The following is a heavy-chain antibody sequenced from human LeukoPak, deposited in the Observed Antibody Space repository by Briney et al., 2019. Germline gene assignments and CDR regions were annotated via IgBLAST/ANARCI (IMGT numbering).Heavy chain of an antibody. D-gene: IGHD3-22*01. CDR1: NGSISRYY. CDR3: ASGRHKYNYDGSGYPPY. Sequence: SETLSLTCTVSNGSISRYYWSWIRQPPGKGLEWIGYTYYSGSTNYNPSLKSQITISVDTSKNQFSLKLSSVTAADTAVYYCASGRHKYNYDGSGYPPYWGQGTLVTVSS. J-gene: IGHJ4*02. V-gene: IGHV4-59*01. CDR2: TYYSGST.